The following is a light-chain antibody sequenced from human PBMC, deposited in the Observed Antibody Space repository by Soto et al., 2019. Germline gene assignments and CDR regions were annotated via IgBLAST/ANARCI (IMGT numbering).Light chain of an antibody. Sequence: SALTQPASVSGSPGQSITISCTGTSSDIGNYNYVTWYQQYPGKAPKVVIYDVTNRPSGVSNRFSGSKSGNTASLTISGLQAEDEADYYCSSYTDTTTVVFGGGTKLTVL. CDR2: DVT. V-gene: IGLV2-14*01. J-gene: IGLJ3*02. CDR1: SSDIGNYNY. CDR3: SSYTDTTTVV.